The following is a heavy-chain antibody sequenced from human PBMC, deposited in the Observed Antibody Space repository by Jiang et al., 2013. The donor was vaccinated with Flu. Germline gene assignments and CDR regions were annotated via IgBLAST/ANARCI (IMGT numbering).Heavy chain of an antibody. D-gene: IGHD1-14*01. V-gene: IGHV3-74*01. J-gene: IGHJ4*02. CDR2: XKSDGSSX. CDR3: AKNWEPDY. CDR1: IHFSSYW. Sequence: ESGGGLVRXGGVPETLLCSLWIHFSSYWMHWVRQAPGKGLVWVSHXKSDGSSXNYADSVRGRFTISRDNAKNTLYLQMNSLRAEDTAVYYCAKNWEPDYWGQGTLVTVSS.